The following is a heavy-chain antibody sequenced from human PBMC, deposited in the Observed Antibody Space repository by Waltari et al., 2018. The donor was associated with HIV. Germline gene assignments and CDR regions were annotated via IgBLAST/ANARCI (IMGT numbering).Heavy chain of an antibody. CDR1: GFIVSPSF. CDR3: ARGDYRPFDF. V-gene: IGHV3-66*01. CDR2: IHHDDST. Sequence: EVHLVESGGGLVQPGGSLRLSCAASGFIVSPSFMAWVRQAPGKGMEWVSMIHHDDSTYYLNAVKGRFSISRDVSENTLFLQMNSLRAEDTAVYYCARGDYRPFDFWGQGTLVTVSS. J-gene: IGHJ4*02. D-gene: IGHD4-4*01.